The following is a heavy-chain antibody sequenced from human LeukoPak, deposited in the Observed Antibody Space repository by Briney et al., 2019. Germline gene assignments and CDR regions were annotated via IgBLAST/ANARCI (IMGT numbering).Heavy chain of an antibody. Sequence: PGGSLRLSCAASGFPFSAYAMSWVRQAPGKGLEWVSAISASGDTTYYADSVRGRFTISRDNSKNTLCLQMNSLRAGDTALYYCAKESLRGHSYGFDNWGQGTLVTVPS. D-gene: IGHD5-18*01. CDR3: AKESLRGHSYGFDN. CDR2: ISASGDTT. J-gene: IGHJ4*02. CDR1: GFPFSAYA. V-gene: IGHV3-23*01.